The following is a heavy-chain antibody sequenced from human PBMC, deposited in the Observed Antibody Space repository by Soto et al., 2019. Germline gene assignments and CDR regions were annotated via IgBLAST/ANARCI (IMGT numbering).Heavy chain of an antibody. Sequence: QVHLVQSGAEVKKPGSSVKVSCKASGGTFSPYTINWVRQAPGQGLEWMGRIIPFLGVTNHAQKFQDRATITAEKSRSTAYLEFRSLRSEDTAVYYCARDWDNSGSTWEFGGPWGQGTLVTVSS. D-gene: IGHD3-10*01. V-gene: IGHV1-69*08. CDR1: GGTFSPYT. CDR3: ARDWDNSGSTWEFGGP. CDR2: IIPFLGVT. J-gene: IGHJ5*02.